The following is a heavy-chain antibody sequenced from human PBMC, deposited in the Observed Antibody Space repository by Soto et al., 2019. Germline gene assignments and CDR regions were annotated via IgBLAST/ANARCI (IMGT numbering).Heavy chain of an antibody. V-gene: IGHV5-51*01. CDR3: ARHFSPYGDYRYFDY. Sequence: GESLKISCEGSGYTFTNYWIGWVRQMPGKGLEWMGAIYPGDSDIRYSPSLQGQVTISADKSISTAYLQWSSLKASDTAMYYCARHFSPYGDYRYFDYWGQGALVTASS. CDR2: IYPGDSDI. D-gene: IGHD4-17*01. J-gene: IGHJ4*02. CDR1: GYTFTNYW.